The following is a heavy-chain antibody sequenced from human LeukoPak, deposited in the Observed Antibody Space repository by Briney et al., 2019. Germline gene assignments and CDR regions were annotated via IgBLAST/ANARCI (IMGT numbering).Heavy chain of an antibody. CDR3: ARGETYYYDSSGYYSGRWGYYFDY. CDR1: GFTFSSYG. Sequence: PGRSLRLSCAASGFTFSSYGMHWVRQAPGKGLEWVAVIWYDGSNKYYADSVKGRFTISRDNSKNTLYLQMNSLRAEDTAVYYCARGETYYYDSSGYYSGRWGYYFDYWGQGTLVTVSS. D-gene: IGHD3-22*01. CDR2: IWYDGSNK. J-gene: IGHJ4*02. V-gene: IGHV3-33*01.